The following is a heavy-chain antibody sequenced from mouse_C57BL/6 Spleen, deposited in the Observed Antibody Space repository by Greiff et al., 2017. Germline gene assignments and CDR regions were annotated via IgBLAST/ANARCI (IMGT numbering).Heavy chain of an antibody. CDR2: IYPGDGDT. V-gene: IGHV1-82*01. Sequence: VQLQQSGPELVKPGASVKISCKASGYAFSSSWMNWVKQRPGKGLEWIGRIYPGDGDTNYNGKFKGKATLTADKSSSTAYMQLSSLTSEDSAVYFCARAWDLYFDYWGQGTTLTVSS. D-gene: IGHD4-1*01. CDR3: ARAWDLYFDY. CDR1: GYAFSSSW. J-gene: IGHJ2*01.